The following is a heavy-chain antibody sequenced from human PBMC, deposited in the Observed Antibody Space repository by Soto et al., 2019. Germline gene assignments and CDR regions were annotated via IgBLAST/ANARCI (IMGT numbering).Heavy chain of an antibody. V-gene: IGHV4-39*02. J-gene: IGHJ6*02. CDR1: GGSISSSSYY. Sequence: QLLESGPGLVKPSETLSLTCTVSGGSISSSSYYWGWIRQPPGKGLEWIGSIYYSGSTYYNPSLKSRVTISVDTSKNQFSLKLSSVTAADTAVYYCARERWELTPYYYYYGMDVWGQGTTVTVSS. D-gene: IGHD1-26*01. CDR2: IYYSGST. CDR3: ARERWELTPYYYYYGMDV.